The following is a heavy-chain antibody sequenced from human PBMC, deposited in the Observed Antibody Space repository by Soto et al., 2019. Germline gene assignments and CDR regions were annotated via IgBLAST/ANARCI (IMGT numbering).Heavy chain of an antibody. CDR3: ARGYCSAIGCSHYFDY. CDR1: GYTFTGNY. J-gene: IGHJ4*02. D-gene: IGHD2-2*01. Sequence: VQPVQSGAEVEKPGASVKVSCKASGYTFTGNYMHWVRQAPGRGLEWMALINPTTGGTQYAQKFQGRVTVTWDTSISTAYMDLSSLRSDDTATYYCARGYCSAIGCSHYFDYWGQGTLVTVSS. V-gene: IGHV1-2*02. CDR2: INPTTGGT.